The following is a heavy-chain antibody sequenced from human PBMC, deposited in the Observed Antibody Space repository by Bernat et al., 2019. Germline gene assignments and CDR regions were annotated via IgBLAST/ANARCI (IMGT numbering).Heavy chain of an antibody. CDR2: INPNSGGT. Sequence: QVQLVQSGAEVKKPGASVKVSCKASGYTFTGYYMHWVRQAPGQGLEWMGRINPNSGGTNYAQKFQGRVTMTRDTSISTAYMELSRLRSDDTAVYYCAGDEGSTSQYCYYYMDVWGKGTTVTVSS. CDR3: AGDEGSTSQYCYYYMDV. D-gene: IGHD2-2*01. V-gene: IGHV1-2*06. J-gene: IGHJ6*03. CDR1: GYTFTGYY.